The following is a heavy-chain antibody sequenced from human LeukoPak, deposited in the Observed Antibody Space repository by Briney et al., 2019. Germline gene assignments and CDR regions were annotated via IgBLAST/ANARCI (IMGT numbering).Heavy chain of an antibody. V-gene: IGHV1-3*01. D-gene: IGHD1-14*01. Sequence: ASVKVSCKASGYTFTSYAMQWVRQAPGQRLEWMGWINAGNGNTKYSQKFQGRVTITRDTSASTAYMELSSLRSEDTAVYYCARDTGQNYFDYWGQGTLVTVSS. J-gene: IGHJ4*02. CDR1: GYTFTSYA. CDR2: INAGNGNT. CDR3: ARDTGQNYFDY.